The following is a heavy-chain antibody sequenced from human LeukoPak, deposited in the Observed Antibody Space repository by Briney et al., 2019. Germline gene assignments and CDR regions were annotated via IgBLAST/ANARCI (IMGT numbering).Heavy chain of an antibody. CDR2: IIPIFGTA. D-gene: IGHD2-15*01. J-gene: IGHJ5*02. CDR3: ARDRLRLGYERTNWFDP. V-gene: IGHV1-69*06. CDR1: GGTFSSYA. Sequence: EASVKVSCKASGGTFSSYAISWVRQAPGQGLEWMGGIIPIFGTANYAQKFQGRVTITADKSTSTAYMELSSLRSEDTAVYYCARDRLRLGYERTNWFDPWGQGTLVTVSS.